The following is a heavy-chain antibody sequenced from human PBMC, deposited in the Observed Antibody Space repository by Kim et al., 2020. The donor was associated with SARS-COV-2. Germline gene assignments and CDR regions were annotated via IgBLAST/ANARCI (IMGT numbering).Heavy chain of an antibody. D-gene: IGHD2-15*01. Sequence: GGSLRLSCAASGFTFSSYEMHWVRQAPGKGLEWVSYIATSSTIIYYADSVKGRFTISRDNAENSLYLQMNSLRAEDTAVYYCARDRICSGGTCNWPYGMDVWGQGTTVTVSS. J-gene: IGHJ6*02. CDR2: IATSSTII. CDR3: ARDRICSGGTCNWPYGMDV. V-gene: IGHV3-48*03. CDR1: GFTFSSYE.